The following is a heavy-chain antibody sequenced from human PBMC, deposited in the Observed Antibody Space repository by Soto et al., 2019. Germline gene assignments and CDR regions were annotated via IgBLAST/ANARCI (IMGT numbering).Heavy chain of an antibody. Sequence: QVQLVQSGAEVKKPGASVMVSCKASGYTFTSYDINWVRQATGQGLEGMGWLNPNSGNTGFAQKFQGRVTLTRNTSVNSAYIELSSLRSDDVAIYYCATSGGGWYLYWGQGTLVTVSS. CDR1: GYTFTSYD. D-gene: IGHD6-19*01. J-gene: IGHJ4*02. CDR3: ATSGGGWYLY. CDR2: LNPNSGNT. V-gene: IGHV1-8*01.